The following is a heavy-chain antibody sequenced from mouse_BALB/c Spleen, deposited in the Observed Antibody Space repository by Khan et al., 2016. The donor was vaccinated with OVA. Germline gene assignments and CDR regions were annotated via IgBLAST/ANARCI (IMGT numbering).Heavy chain of an antibody. Sequence: EVMLVESGGGLVKPGGSLKLSCAASGFTFSNYAMSWVRQTPEKRLEWVASISSGGSTYYPDSVKGRFTISRDNARNILYLQMSSLRSEDTAMYYGARGYGNVVNPHYAMDYWGQGTSVTVSS. CDR1: GFTFSNYA. J-gene: IGHJ4*01. CDR2: ISSGGST. CDR3: ARGYGNVVNPHYAMDY. D-gene: IGHD2-1*01. V-gene: IGHV5-6-5*01.